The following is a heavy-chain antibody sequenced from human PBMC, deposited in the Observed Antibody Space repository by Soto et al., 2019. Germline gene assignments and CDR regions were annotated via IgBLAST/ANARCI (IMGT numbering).Heavy chain of an antibody. CDR2: IYYSGAT. V-gene: IGHV4-61*01. CDR1: GDSVSSATYY. CDR3: ARLSPMAFAGGAYYYSMDV. D-gene: IGHD3-10*01. J-gene: IGHJ6*02. Sequence: SETLSLTCSVSGDSVSSATYYWSWIRQPPGKELEWIGYIYYSGATNHNPSLTSRVSISLGMSKSQVSLRLTSVTAADTAVYYCARLSPMAFAGGAYYYSMDVWGQGTTVTVSS.